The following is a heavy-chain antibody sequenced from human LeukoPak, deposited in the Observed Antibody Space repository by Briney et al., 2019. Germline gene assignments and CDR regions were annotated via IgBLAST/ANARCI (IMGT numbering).Heavy chain of an antibody. CDR2: ISTYNGNT. CDR1: GYTFSMYG. V-gene: IGHV1-18*01. Sequence: ASVKLSCAASGYTFSMYGISWVRQAPGQGLEWMGWISTYNGNTDYAQKLRGRVTMTTDTSTNTAYMELRSLTSDDTVVFYCARANADDYVDPIFGWFDGCGEGTLVTVSS. CDR3: ARANADDYVDPIFGWFDG. D-gene: IGHD3-16*01. J-gene: IGHJ5*02.